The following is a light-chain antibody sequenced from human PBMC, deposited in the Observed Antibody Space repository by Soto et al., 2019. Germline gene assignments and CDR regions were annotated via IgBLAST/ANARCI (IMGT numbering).Light chain of an antibody. CDR3: AAWDDSLNGYV. J-gene: IGLJ1*01. Sequence: QSVLTQSPSASGTPGQRVTISGSEGSSNIGGKTVNWYQQLPGTAPKLLIYSNNQPPSGVPDRFSGSKSGTSASLAISGLQSEDDADYYCAAWDDSLNGYVFGTGTKVT. CDR1: SSNIGGKT. CDR2: SNN. V-gene: IGLV1-44*01.